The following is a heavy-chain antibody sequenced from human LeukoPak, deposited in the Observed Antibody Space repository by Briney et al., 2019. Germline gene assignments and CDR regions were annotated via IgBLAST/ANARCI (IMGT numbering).Heavy chain of an antibody. CDR2: ISAYNGNT. Sequence: ASVKVSCEASGYTFTSYGFIWVRQAPGQGLEWMGWISAYNGNTNYAQKLQGRVTMTTDTSTSTAYMELRSLRSDDTAVYYCARVTILGATLDYWGQGTLVTVSS. D-gene: IGHD1-26*01. CDR3: ARVTILGATLDY. J-gene: IGHJ4*02. V-gene: IGHV1-18*01. CDR1: GYTFTSYG.